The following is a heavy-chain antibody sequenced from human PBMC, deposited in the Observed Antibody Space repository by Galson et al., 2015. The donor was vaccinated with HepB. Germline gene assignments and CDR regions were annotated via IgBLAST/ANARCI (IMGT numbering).Heavy chain of an antibody. D-gene: IGHD5-12*01. J-gene: IGHJ4*02. CDR3: VKGGGYSAIRGRGGFDS. CDR2: ITYDGTNK. V-gene: IGHV3-30*04. Sequence: SLRLSCAASGFTFNSYAMHWVRQAPGKGQQWVAVITYDGTNKFYARSVKGRFTISRDNSRNTLFLHMNSLRPEDTALYYCVKGGGYSAIRGRGGFDSWGQGALVTVSS. CDR1: GFTFNSYA.